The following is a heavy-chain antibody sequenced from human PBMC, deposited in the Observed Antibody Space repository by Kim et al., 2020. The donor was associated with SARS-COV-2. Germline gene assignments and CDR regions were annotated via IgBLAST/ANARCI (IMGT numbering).Heavy chain of an antibody. V-gene: IGHV4-34*01. CDR2: INHSGST. Sequence: SETLSLTCAVYGGSFSGYYWSWIRQPPGKGLEWIGEINHSGSTNYNPSLKSRVPISVDTSQNQFSLKLSSVTAADTAVYYCARGPPCITIFGVVCKSYYYYYTDVWGKGTTVTVSS. J-gene: IGHJ6*03. CDR3: ARGPPCITIFGVVCKSYYYYYTDV. D-gene: IGHD3-3*01. CDR1: GGSFSGYY.